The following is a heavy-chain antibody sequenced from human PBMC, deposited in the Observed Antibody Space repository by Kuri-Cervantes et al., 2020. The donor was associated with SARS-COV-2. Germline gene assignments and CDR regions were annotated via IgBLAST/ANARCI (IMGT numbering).Heavy chain of an antibody. CDR3: AKAGGIEIPAATNWFDP. J-gene: IGHJ5*02. Sequence: GESLKISCAASEFTFSSYDMTWVRQAPGMGLEWVSSISSGSDYIYYVDSVKGRFTISRDNSKNTLYLQMTSLSAGDTAIYYCAKAGGIEIPAATNWFDPWGQGTLVTVSS. CDR1: EFTFSSYD. CDR2: ISSGSDYI. V-gene: IGHV3-21*04. D-gene: IGHD2-2*01.